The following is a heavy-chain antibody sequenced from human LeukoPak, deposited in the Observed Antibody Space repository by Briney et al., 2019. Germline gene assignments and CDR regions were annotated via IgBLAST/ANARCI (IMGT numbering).Heavy chain of an antibody. V-gene: IGHV1-18*04. CDR2: FNAFNSHT. D-gene: IGHD5-12*01. CDR3: ARGRRYSGYELGAFDI. CDR1: GYTFTGYY. Sequence: ASVKVSCKASGYTFTGYYMHWVRQAPGQGLEWMGWFNAFNSHTNYAQKFQDRVTMTTDTSTSTAYMELRNLRSDDTAVYFCARGRRYSGYELGAFDIWGQGTVVTVSS. J-gene: IGHJ3*02.